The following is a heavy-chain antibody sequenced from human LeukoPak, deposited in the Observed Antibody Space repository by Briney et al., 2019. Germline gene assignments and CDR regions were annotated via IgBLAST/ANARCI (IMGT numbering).Heavy chain of an antibody. CDR2: IESGGKT. CDR3: TRDHRAMGRDTKGFDS. J-gene: IGHJ5*01. D-gene: IGHD2-2*01. CDR1: GFTVSNNY. V-gene: IGHV3-53*01. Sequence: GVSLRLSCEVSGFTVSNNYMSWVRQAPGKGLEWVSVIESGGKTSYGDSVKGRFTISRDNSKNTLYLQMNSLVAEDTAVYYCTRDHRAMGRDTKGFDSWGQGTLVTVSS.